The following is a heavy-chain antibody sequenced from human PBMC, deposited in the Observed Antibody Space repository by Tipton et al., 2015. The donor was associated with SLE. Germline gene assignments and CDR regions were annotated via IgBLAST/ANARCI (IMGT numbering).Heavy chain of an antibody. CDR1: GGSISSSSYY. D-gene: IGHD3-9*01. CDR3: ASYLGDILTGYYNDYYYYYMDV. J-gene: IGHJ6*03. Sequence: TLSLTCTVSGGSISSSSYYWGWIRQPPGKGLEWIGSIYYSGSTYYNPSLKSRVTISVDTSKNQFSLKLRSVTAADTAVYYCASYLGDILTGYYNDYYYYYMDVWGKGTTVTVSS. CDR2: IYYSGST. V-gene: IGHV4-39*07.